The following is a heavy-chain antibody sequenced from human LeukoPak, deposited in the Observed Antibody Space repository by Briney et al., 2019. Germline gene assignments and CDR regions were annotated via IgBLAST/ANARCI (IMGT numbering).Heavy chain of an antibody. J-gene: IGHJ5*02. CDR1: GYTFTSYG. Sequence: ASVTVSCKASGYTFTSYGISWVRQAPGQGLEWMGWISAYNGNTNYAQKLQGRVTMTTDTSTSTAYMELRSLRSDDTAVYYCARDSIVLMVYAMPNWFDPWGQGTLVTVSS. CDR2: ISAYNGNT. CDR3: ARDSIVLMVYAMPNWFDP. V-gene: IGHV1-18*01. D-gene: IGHD2-8*01.